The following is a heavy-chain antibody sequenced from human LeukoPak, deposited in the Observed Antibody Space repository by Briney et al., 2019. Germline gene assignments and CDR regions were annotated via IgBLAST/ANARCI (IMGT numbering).Heavy chain of an antibody. J-gene: IGHJ4*02. V-gene: IGHV3-7*01. CDR3: VRDGGVSGYDLLDY. CDR1: GFTFSNYW. CDR2: INQDGSEE. Sequence: GGSLRLSCAASGFTFSNYWITWVRQAPGKGLEWVAHINQDGSEEHYMDSVKARFTISRDNAKNSLSLQMNSLRAEDTAVYYCVRDGGVSGYDLLDYWGQGTLVIVSS. D-gene: IGHD5-12*01.